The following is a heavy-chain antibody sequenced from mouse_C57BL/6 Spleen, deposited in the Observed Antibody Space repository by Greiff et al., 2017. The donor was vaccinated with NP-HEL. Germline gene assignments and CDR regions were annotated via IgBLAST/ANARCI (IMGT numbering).Heavy chain of an antibody. CDR1: GFTFSDYG. J-gene: IGHJ3*01. V-gene: IGHV5-17*01. D-gene: IGHD1-1*01. Sequence: EVMLVESGGGLVKPGGSLKLSCAASGFTFSDYGMHWVRQALEKGLEWVAYISSGSSTIYYADTVKGRFTISRDNAKNTLFLQMTSLMSEDTAMYYCARNYYYGSSSWFAYWGQGTLVTVSA. CDR2: ISSGSSTI. CDR3: ARNYYYGSSSWFAY.